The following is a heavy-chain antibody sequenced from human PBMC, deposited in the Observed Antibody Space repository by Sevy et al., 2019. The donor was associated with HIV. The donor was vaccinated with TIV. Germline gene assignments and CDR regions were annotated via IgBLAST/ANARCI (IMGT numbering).Heavy chain of an antibody. CDR3: TRGRCTPTSCYLMDV. J-gene: IGHJ6*03. CDR2: ISSSSSYI. CDR1: GFTFSSYS. D-gene: IGHD2-2*01. Sequence: GGFLRLSCAASGFTFSSYSMNWVRQAPGKGLEWISSISSSSSYIYYADSVKGRFTISRDNANNSLYLQMNSLRAEDTALTYCTRGRCTPTSCYLMDVWGKGTTVTVSS. V-gene: IGHV3-21*06.